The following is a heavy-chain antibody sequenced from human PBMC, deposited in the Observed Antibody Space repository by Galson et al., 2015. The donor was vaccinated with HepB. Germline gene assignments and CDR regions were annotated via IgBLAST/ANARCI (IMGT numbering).Heavy chain of an antibody. CDR2: ISGAGTST. CDR3: AKVERDYYGSGTYYDNSPFDS. J-gene: IGHJ4*02. D-gene: IGHD3-10*01. CDR1: GFTFSNYG. Sequence: SLRLSCAASGFTFSNYGMAWVRQALGKGLESVSGISGAGTSTYYAASVEGRVTISRDNSKNTLYVHMNNLRAEDTAVYYCAKVERDYYGSGTYYDNSPFDSWGQGTLVTVSP. V-gene: IGHV3-23*01.